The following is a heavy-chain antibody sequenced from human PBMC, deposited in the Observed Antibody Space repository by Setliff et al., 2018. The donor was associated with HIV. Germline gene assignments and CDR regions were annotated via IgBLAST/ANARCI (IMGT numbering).Heavy chain of an antibody. CDR3: ARAPITIFGVIIIPVYFDY. J-gene: IGHJ4*02. V-gene: IGHV4-39*01. Sequence: SETLSLTCTVSGDSVGSGRYSWTWIRQHPGKGLEWIGIIYYSGSTYYNPALKSRVTISVDTSKNQFSLKLSSVTAADTAVYYCARAPITIFGVIIIPVYFDYWGQGTLVTVSS. CDR1: GDSVGSGRYS. CDR2: IYYSGST. D-gene: IGHD3-3*01.